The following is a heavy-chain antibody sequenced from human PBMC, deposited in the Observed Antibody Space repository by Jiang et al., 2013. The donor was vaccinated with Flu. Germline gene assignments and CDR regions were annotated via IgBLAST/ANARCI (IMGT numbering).Heavy chain of an antibody. V-gene: IGHV1-3*01. CDR3: ARGFGVAAGGSNWFDP. D-gene: IGHD3-3*01. J-gene: IGHJ5*02. CDR2: INAGNGNT. Sequence: GAEVKKPGASVKVSCKASGYTFTSYAMHWVRQAPGQRLEWMGWINAGNGNTKYSQKFQGRVTITRDTSASTAYMELSSLRSEDTAVYYCARGFGVAAGGSNWFDPWGQGTLVTVSS. CDR1: GYTFTSYA.